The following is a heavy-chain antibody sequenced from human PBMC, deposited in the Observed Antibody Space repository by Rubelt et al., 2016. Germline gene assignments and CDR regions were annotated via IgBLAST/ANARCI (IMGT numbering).Heavy chain of an antibody. Sequence: VRQPPGKGLEWVSHISSSSSNIYYADSVKGRFTISRDNAKNSLYLQMNSLRAEDTAVYYCARALLLNSNWYYFDYWGQGTLVTVSS. CDR2: ISSSSSNI. CDR3: ARALLLNSNWYYFDY. D-gene: IGHD6-13*01. V-gene: IGHV3-48*01. J-gene: IGHJ4*02.